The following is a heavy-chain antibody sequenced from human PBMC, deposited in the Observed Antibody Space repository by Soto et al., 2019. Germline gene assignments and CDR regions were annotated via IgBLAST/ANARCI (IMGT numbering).Heavy chain of an antibody. D-gene: IGHD3-22*01. Sequence: EVQLEESGGGLVQPGGSLRLSCAASGFTFSSYSMHWVRQAPGKGLEWVSYISPSSSSIYYADSVKGRFTISRDNAKNSLYLQMNSLRAEDTAVYYCARVAYYYDSSGYFYWGQGTLVTVSS. CDR2: ISPSSSSI. CDR3: ARVAYYYDSSGYFY. CDR1: GFTFSSYS. V-gene: IGHV3-48*01. J-gene: IGHJ4*02.